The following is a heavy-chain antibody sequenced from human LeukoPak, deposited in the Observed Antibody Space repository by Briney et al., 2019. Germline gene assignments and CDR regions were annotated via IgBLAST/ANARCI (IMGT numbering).Heavy chain of an antibody. J-gene: IGHJ6*03. CDR3: ARDLVVATISRSYYYMDV. V-gene: IGHV4-4*07. CDR2: IYTSGST. CDR1: GGSISSYY. Sequence: SETLSLTCTVSGGSISSYYWSWIRQPAGKGLEWIGRIYTSGSTNYNPSLKSRVTMSVDTSKNQFSLKLSSVTAADTAVYYCARDLVVATISRSYYYMDVWGKGTTVTISS. D-gene: IGHD5-12*01.